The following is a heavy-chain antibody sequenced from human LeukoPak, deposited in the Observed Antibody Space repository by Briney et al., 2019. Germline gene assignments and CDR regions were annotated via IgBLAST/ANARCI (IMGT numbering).Heavy chain of an antibody. Sequence: GGSLRLSCAASGFTFSSYSMNWVRQAPGKGLEGVSSISSSSSYIYYADSVKGQFTISRDNAKNSLYLQMNSLRAEDTAVYYCARGHDFWSGYYPQYYFDYWGQGTLVTVSS. D-gene: IGHD3-3*01. CDR3: ARGHDFWSGYYPQYYFDY. J-gene: IGHJ4*02. CDR1: GFTFSSYS. CDR2: ISSSSSYI. V-gene: IGHV3-21*01.